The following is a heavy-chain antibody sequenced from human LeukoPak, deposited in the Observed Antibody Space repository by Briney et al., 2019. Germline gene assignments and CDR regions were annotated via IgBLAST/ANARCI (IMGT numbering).Heavy chain of an antibody. Sequence: ASVKVSCTASGGTFSSYAISWVRQAPGQGLEWMGWISIHNGYTNYAPKFQGRVTMTTDTSTTTTYMELRSLRSDDTAVYYCTRSSDSGSGSYYNPYNWFDPWGQGTLVTVSS. CDR3: TRSSDSGSGSYYNPYNWFDP. CDR1: GGTFSSYA. D-gene: IGHD3-10*01. V-gene: IGHV1-18*01. J-gene: IGHJ5*02. CDR2: ISIHNGYT.